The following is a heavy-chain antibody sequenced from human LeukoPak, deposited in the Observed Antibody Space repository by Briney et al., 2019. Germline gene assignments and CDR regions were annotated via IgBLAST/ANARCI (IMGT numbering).Heavy chain of an antibody. CDR1: GYTFTGYY. CDR3: ARAVTTVTPYYFDY. V-gene: IGHV1-2*02. D-gene: IGHD4-17*01. J-gene: IGHJ4*02. Sequence: ASVKVSCKASGYTFTGYYMHWVRQAPGQGLEWMGWINPNSGGTNYAQKFQGRVTMTRDTSISTAYMELSRLRSDDTAVYYCARAVTTVTPYYFDYWGQGTLVTVSS. CDR2: INPNSGGT.